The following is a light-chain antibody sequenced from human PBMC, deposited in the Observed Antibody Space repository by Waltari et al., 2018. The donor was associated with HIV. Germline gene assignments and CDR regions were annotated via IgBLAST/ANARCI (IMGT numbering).Light chain of an antibody. Sequence: QYALTQPASVSGYPGQSIPISCTGTRRDVGGYNYVSWYQQPPGQAHKLMIYDDSNRPSGVSNRCSISKSGNTASLSISLLQAEDEADYYCSSYTGSSTWVFGGGTKLTVL. CDR2: DDS. CDR3: SSYTGSSTWV. V-gene: IGLV2-14*03. CDR1: RRDVGGYNY. J-gene: IGLJ3*02.